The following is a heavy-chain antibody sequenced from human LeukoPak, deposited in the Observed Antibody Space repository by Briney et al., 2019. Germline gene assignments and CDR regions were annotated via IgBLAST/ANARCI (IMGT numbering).Heavy chain of an antibody. V-gene: IGHV3-7*01. D-gene: IGHD2-2*01. Sequence: GGSLRLSYAASGFTFSSYWMSWVRQAPGKGLEWVANIKQDGSEKYYVDSVKGRFTISRDNAKNSLYLQMNSLRAEDTAVYYCARDLYCSSTSCYYYGMDVWGQGTTVTVSS. J-gene: IGHJ6*02. CDR3: ARDLYCSSTSCYYYGMDV. CDR2: IKQDGSEK. CDR1: GFTFSSYW.